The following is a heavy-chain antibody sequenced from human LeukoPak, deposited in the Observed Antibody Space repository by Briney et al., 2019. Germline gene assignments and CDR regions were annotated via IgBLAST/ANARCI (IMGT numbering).Heavy chain of an antibody. J-gene: IGHJ4*02. CDR3: VRQGYLDFDY. CDR1: GFPFSSYS. V-gene: IGHV3-21*01. CDR2: ISSSSSYI. D-gene: IGHD5-18*01. Sequence: GGCLRLSCAASGFPFSSYSMNWVRQAPGKGLEWVSSISSSSSYIYYADSVKGRFTISRDNAKNSLYLQMNSLRAEDTAVYYCVRQGYLDFDYWGQGTRVTVSS.